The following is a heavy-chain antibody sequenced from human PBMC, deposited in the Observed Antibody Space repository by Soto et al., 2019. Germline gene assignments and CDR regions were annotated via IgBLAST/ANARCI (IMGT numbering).Heavy chain of an antibody. Sequence: QLQLQESGPGLVKPSETLSLTCTVSGGSISSSSYYWGWIRQPPGKGLECIGSIYYSGSTYYNPSLKSRVPISVDTSKNQCSLKLSSVTAADTAVYYCARIINYGDYDGFDPWGQGTLVTVSS. CDR2: IYYSGST. V-gene: IGHV4-39*01. CDR3: ARIINYGDYDGFDP. J-gene: IGHJ5*02. D-gene: IGHD4-17*01. CDR1: GGSISSSSYY.